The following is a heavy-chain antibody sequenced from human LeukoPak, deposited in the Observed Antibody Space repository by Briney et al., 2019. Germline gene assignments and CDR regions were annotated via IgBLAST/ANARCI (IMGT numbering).Heavy chain of an antibody. D-gene: IGHD3-3*01. J-gene: IGHJ5*02. CDR3: ARDRLRFLEWLPSRFDP. CDR1: GYTFTSYG. V-gene: IGHV1-18*01. Sequence: GASVKVSCKASGYTFTSYGISWVRQAPGQGLEWMGWISAYNGNTNYAQKLQGRVTMTTDTSTSTAYMELRSLRSDDTVVYYCARDRLRFLEWLPSRFDPWGQGTLVTVSS. CDR2: ISAYNGNT.